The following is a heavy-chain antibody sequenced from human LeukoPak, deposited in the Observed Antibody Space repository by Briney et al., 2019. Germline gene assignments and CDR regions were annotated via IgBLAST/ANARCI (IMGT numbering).Heavy chain of an antibody. CDR3: ARDDRENNGGFPAPDY. CDR1: RFSFSTYW. V-gene: IGHV3-7*05. Sequence: GGPLRLSCAASRFSFSTYWMSWVRQAPGKGLEGLANIKQDGSEKYYVDSVKGRFTISRDNAKDSLYLEMNSLRVEDTAVYYCARDDRENNGGFPAPDYWGQGTLVTVSS. CDR2: IKQDGSEK. J-gene: IGHJ4*02. D-gene: IGHD1-14*01.